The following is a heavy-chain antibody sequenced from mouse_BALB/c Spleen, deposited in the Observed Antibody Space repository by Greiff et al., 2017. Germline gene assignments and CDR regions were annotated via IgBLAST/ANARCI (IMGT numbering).Heavy chain of an antibody. CDR1: GDSFTSCY. CDR3: SRPNWDVDYAMDY. D-gene: IGHD4-1*02. V-gene: IGHV3-8*02. CDR2: ISYSGST. Sequence: EVQVVESGPSLVKPSQTLSLTCSVTGDSFTSCYWNWVRKFPGNKLEYMGYISYSGSTYYNPSLISRISITRDTSKNQYYLHLNSVTTEDTATYYCSRPNWDVDYAMDYWGQGTSVTVSS. J-gene: IGHJ4*01.